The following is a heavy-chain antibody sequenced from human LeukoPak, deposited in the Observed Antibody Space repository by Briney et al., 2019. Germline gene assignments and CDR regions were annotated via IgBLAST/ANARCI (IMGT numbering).Heavy chain of an antibody. CDR1: GFTFISNW. J-gene: IGHJ6*02. CDR2: IEQDGSEK. D-gene: IGHD4-17*01. CDR3: ARTTVTTWVYYYYYYGMDV. V-gene: IGHV3-7*04. Sequence: GGSLRLSCAASGFTFISNWMSWVRQAPGKGLEWVANIEQDGSEKYYVDSVKGRFTISRDNAKNSLYLQMNSLRAEDTAVYYCARTTVTTWVYYYYYYGMDVWGQGTTVTVSS.